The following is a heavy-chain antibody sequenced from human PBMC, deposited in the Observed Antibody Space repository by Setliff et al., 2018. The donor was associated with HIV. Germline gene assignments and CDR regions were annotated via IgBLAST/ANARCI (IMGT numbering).Heavy chain of an antibody. D-gene: IGHD2-8*01. CDR3: ARGLDIVLMVYAIPDAFDI. CDR2: IYHSGST. CDR1: GGSISSGYY. Sequence: SETLSLTCTVSGGSISSGYYWGWIRQPPGKGLEWIGSIYHSGSTYYNPSLKSRVTISVDTSKNQFSLKLSSVTAADTAVYYCARGLDIVLMVYAIPDAFDIWGQGTMVTV. J-gene: IGHJ3*02. V-gene: IGHV4-38-2*02.